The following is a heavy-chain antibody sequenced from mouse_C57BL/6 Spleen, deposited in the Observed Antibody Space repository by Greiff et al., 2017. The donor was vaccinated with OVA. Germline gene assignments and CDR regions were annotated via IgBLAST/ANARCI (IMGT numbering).Heavy chain of an antibody. Sequence: QVQLQQPGAELVMPGASVKLSCKASGYTFTSYWMHWVKQRPGQGLEWIGGIDPSDSYTNYNQKFKGKSTLTVDKSSSTTYMQLSSLTSDDSAVYYCARGEDSNWGFAYWGPGTLVTVAA. J-gene: IGHJ3*01. CDR1: GYTFTSYW. D-gene: IGHD2-5*01. V-gene: IGHV1-69*01. CDR2: IDPSDSYT. CDR3: ARGEDSNWGFAY.